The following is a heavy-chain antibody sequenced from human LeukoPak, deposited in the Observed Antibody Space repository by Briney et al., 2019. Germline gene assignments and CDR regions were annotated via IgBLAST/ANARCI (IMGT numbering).Heavy chain of an antibody. D-gene: IGHD3-10*01. CDR3: AKGPMVRGVIIPYYFDY. Sequence: GGSLRLSCAASGFTFSSYAMHWVRQAPGKGLEWVAVMWDDGTNEYYVESVKGRFTISRDNGKRTLYLQLNSLRAEDTAVYYCAKGPMVRGVIIPYYFDYWGQGTLVTVSS. J-gene: IGHJ4*02. V-gene: IGHV3-30*02. CDR1: GFTFSSYA. CDR2: MWDDGTNE.